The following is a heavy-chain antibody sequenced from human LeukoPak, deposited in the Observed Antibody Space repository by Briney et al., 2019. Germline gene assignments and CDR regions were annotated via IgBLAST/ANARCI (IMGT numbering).Heavy chain of an antibody. CDR3: VRDYVGLGIDY. J-gene: IGHJ4*02. CDR1: GFTCNNYR. V-gene: IGHV3-74*03. CDR2: INCDGSST. Sequence: WGSLRRSCSGSGFTCNNYRMQWDGQGPGNGLLWLSHINCDGSSTTYADSVKGRFTISRDNAKNTMYLQMNSLRTDDTAVYYCVRDYVGLGIDYWGQGTMVTVSS. D-gene: IGHD3-16*01.